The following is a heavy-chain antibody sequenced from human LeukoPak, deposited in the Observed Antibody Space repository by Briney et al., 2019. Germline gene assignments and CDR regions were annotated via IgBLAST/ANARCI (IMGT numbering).Heavy chain of an antibody. V-gene: IGHV4-30-4*01. CDR1: GGSISSGDYY. J-gene: IGHJ4*02. CDR3: ARAGGGGPSGAFDY. CDR2: IYYSGST. D-gene: IGHD2-21*01. Sequence: SQTLSLTCTVSGGSISSGDYYWSWIRQPPGKGLEWIGYIYYSGSTYYNPSLKSRVTISVDTSKNQFSLKLSSVTAADTAVHYCARAGGGGPSGAFDYWGQGTLVTVSS.